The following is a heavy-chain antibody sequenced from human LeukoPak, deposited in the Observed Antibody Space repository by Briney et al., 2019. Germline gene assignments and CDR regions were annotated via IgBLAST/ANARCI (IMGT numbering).Heavy chain of an antibody. CDR1: GFTFSDYY. CDR2: ISSSGSTI. CDR3: AREASFNWFDP. Sequence: GGSLRLSCAASGFTFSDYYVSWIRQAPGKGLEWVSYISSSGSTIYYADSVKGRFTISRDNAKNSLYLQMNSLRAEDTAVYYCAREASFNWFDPWGQGTLVTVSS. J-gene: IGHJ5*02. D-gene: IGHD3-10*01. V-gene: IGHV3-11*01.